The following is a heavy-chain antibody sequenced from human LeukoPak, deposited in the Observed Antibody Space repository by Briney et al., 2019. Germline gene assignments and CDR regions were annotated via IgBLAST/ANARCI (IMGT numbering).Heavy chain of an antibody. D-gene: IGHD3-3*01. V-gene: IGHV1-2*02. CDR2: INPNSGGT. CDR3: ARSSIFGSYSWFAP. J-gene: IGHJ5*02. Sequence: ASVKVSCKASGFTFTSSAMHWVRQAPGQGLEWMGWINPNSGGTNYAQNFQGSVTMTRDTSISTAYMELTRLRSDDTAVYYCARSSIFGSYSWFAPWGQGTLVTVSS. CDR1: GFTFTSSA.